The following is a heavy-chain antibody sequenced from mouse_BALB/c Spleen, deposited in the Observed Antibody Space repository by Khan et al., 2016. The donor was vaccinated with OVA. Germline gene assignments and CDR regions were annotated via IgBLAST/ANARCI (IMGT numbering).Heavy chain of an antibody. CDR3: ARHDGYDVVY. CDR2: IDPANGNS. V-gene: IGHV14-3*02. D-gene: IGHD2-3*01. J-gene: IGHJ2*01. CDR1: GFNIKDTY. Sequence: MQLEESGADLVKPGASVKLSCTASGFNIKDTYLHWVKQRPKQGLEWIGRIDPANGNSKYDPKFHVKATITADTSSNTAFLQLSSLTSEDTAVYYCARHDGYDVVYWGQGTTLTVSS.